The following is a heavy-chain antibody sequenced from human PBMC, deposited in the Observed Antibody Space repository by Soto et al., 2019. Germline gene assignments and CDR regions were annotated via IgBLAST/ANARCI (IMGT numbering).Heavy chain of an antibody. CDR1: GYTFTTYA. CDR2: INAGNGIT. D-gene: IGHD5-12*01. V-gene: IGHV1-3*01. CDR3: ARVLVKVGYDFAY. Sequence: QVQLVQSGAEVKKPGASVKVSCKASGYTFTTYAIHWVRQAPGQRLEWMGWINAGNGITKYSQNFQGRVTITRDTSASTAYMELSSLRSEDTAMYYCARVLVKVGYDFAYWGQGTLVTVSS. J-gene: IGHJ4*02.